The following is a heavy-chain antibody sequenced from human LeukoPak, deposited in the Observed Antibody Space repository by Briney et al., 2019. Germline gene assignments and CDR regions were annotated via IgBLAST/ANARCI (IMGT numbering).Heavy chain of an antibody. V-gene: IGHV4-4*07. D-gene: IGHD6-19*01. CDR2: IYTGGST. CDR1: GGSISSYY. CDR3: ARVSVAGPRGYFDY. J-gene: IGHJ4*02. Sequence: PSETLSPTCTVSGGSISSYYWSWIRQPAGKGLEWIGRIYTGGSTNYNPSLKSRVTMSVDTSKNQFSLKLSSVTAADTAVYYCARVSVAGPRGYFDYWGQGTLVTVSS.